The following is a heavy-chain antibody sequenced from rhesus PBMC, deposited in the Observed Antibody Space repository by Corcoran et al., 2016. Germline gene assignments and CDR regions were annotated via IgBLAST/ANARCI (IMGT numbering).Heavy chain of an antibody. D-gene: IGHD2-15*01. CDR3: ARETNNVY. CDR2: IYGSGSST. V-gene: IGHV4-169*02. Sequence: QLQLRESGPGLVKPSATLSVTCAVSGGSLSSSYCSWFRPAPGKGLEWIGYIYGSGSSTNDNHFLKSRVTRSVDTSKNQLSLKPRSVTTADTAVYYCARETNNVYWGQGVLVTVSS. CDR1: GGSLSSSY. J-gene: IGHJ4*01.